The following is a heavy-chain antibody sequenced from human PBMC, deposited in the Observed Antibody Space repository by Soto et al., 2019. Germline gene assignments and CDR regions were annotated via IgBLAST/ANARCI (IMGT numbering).Heavy chain of an antibody. CDR3: AKGAYYESSGYGYYFDY. J-gene: IGHJ4*02. Sequence: GGSLRLSCAASGFTFSSYAISWVRQAPGKGLEWVSAISSSGGSTYYADSVKGRFTISRDNSKDTLYLQMNSLRAEDTAVYYCAKGAYYESSGYGYYFDYWGQGTLVTVPS. V-gene: IGHV3-23*01. D-gene: IGHD3-22*01. CDR1: GFTFSSYA. CDR2: ISSSGGST.